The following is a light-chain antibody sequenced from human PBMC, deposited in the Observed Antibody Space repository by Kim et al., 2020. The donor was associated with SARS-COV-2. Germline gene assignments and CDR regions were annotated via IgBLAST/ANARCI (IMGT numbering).Light chain of an antibody. V-gene: IGLV3-19*01. CDR3: NSRDSSGNPVV. CDR2: AKN. J-gene: IGLJ2*01. CDR1: SLRTYY. Sequence: ALGQTVTFTCQGDSLRTYYASWYQQKPGQAPVLVIYAKNNRASGIPDRFSGSSSGNTVSLTINGAQAEDEADYYCNSRDSSGNPVVFGGGTQLTVL.